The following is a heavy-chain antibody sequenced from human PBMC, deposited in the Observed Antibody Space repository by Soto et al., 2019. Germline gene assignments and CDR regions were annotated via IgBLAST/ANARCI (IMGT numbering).Heavy chain of an antibody. Sequence: QVQLQESAPGLVKPSEPLSLTCTVSGGSINSYNWSWIRQSPGKGLEWIGQIYDAGCTNYNPSLKSRVTISVDRSKNQFSLRLSSVTAADPAVYYCTIAKTTLYTWFDPWGQGTLVTVSS. J-gene: IGHJ5*02. CDR3: TIAKTTLYTWFDP. CDR2: IYDAGCT. V-gene: IGHV4-59*08. CDR1: GGSINSYN. D-gene: IGHD1-7*01.